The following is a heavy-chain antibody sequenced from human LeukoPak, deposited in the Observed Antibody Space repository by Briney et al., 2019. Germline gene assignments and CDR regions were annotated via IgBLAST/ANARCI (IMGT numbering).Heavy chain of an antibody. J-gene: IGHJ4*02. CDR2: INHSGST. CDR3: ARGRYSSGWSFDY. D-gene: IGHD6-19*01. Sequence: TASETLSLTCTVSGVSINSNNYYWSWIRQPPGKGLEWIGEINHSGSTNYNPSLKSRVTISVDTSKNQFSLKLSSVTAADTAVYYCARGRYSSGWSFDYWGQGTLVTVPS. CDR1: GVSINSNNYY. V-gene: IGHV4-39*07.